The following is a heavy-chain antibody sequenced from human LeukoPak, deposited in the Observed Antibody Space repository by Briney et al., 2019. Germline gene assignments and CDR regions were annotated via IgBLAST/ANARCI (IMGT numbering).Heavy chain of an antibody. V-gene: IGHV3-7*01. J-gene: IGHJ4*02. D-gene: IGHD7-27*01. CDR3: ARDHNWGSDY. CDR2: INQDGSEK. Sequence: GGSLRLSCAASGFTFSNYWMSWVRQAPGKGLEWVANINQDGSEKNNVDSVKGRFTISRDNAKNSLYLQMNSLRAEDTAVYYCARDHNWGSDYWGQGTLVTVSS. CDR1: GFTFSNYW.